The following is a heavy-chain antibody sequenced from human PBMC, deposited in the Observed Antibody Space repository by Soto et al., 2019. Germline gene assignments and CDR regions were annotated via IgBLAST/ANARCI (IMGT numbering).Heavy chain of an antibody. CDR1: GYSFTSYW. Sequence: GAALKISCKGSGYSFTSYWIGWVRQMPGKGLEWMGIIYPGDSDTRYSPSFQGQVTISADKSISTAISRDISRNTLYLQMNSLRAEDTAVYYCVRENYYYGMDVWGHGTTVTVSS. CDR2: IYPGDSDT. V-gene: IGHV5-51*01. D-gene: IGHD3-10*02. CDR3: RAEDTAVYYCVRENYYYGMDV. J-gene: IGHJ6*02.